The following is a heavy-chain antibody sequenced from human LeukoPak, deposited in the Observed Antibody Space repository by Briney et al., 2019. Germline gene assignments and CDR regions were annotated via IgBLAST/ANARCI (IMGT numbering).Heavy chain of an antibody. Sequence: GASVKVSCKASGYTFTGYYMHWVRQAPGQGLEWMGWINPNSGGTNYAQKFQGRVTMTRDTSISTAYMELSRLRSDDTAVYYCAREGSPAMGHWFDPWGQGTLVTVSS. CDR3: AREGSPAMGHWFDP. CDR1: GYTFTGYY. J-gene: IGHJ5*02. D-gene: IGHD1-26*01. CDR2: INPNSGGT. V-gene: IGHV1-2*02.